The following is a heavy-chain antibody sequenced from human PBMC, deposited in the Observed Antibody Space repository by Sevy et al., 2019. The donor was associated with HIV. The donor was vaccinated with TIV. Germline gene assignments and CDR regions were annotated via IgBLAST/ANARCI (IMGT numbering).Heavy chain of an antibody. V-gene: IGHV1-18*01. CDR2: ISPHNGDT. Sequence: ASVKVSCKVSGYTFTTYRIFWVRQAPGQGLESMGWISPHNGDTNYAQKFQGRVSKITETATRTAYMELRSLRSDDTALYYCARAFCSGGQCYSLAYWAHGTRVTVSS. CDR1: GYTFTTYR. J-gene: IGHJ4*01. CDR3: ARAFCSGGQCYSLAY. D-gene: IGHD2-15*01.